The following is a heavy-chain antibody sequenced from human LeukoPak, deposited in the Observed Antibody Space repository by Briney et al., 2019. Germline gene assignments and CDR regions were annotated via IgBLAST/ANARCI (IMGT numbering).Heavy chain of an antibody. Sequence: PGGSLRLSCAASGFTFSTFAMIWVRQPPGKGLEWVSSIFPSGGEIHYADSVRGRFTISRDNSKSTLSLQMNSLKGDDTAVYYCAKDSAFYYIDVWGKGTTVIISS. CDR3: AKDSAFYYIDV. V-gene: IGHV3-23*01. D-gene: IGHD3-10*01. CDR1: GFTFSTFA. J-gene: IGHJ6*03. CDR2: IFPSGGEI.